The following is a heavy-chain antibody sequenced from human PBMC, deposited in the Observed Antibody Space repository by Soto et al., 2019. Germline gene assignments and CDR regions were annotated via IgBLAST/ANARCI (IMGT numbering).Heavy chain of an antibody. V-gene: IGHV4-34*01. D-gene: IGHD3-10*01. CDR1: GGSFSGYY. CDR2: INHSGST. J-gene: IGHJ5*02. Sequence: QVQLQQWGAGLLKPSETLSLTCAVYGGSFSGYYWSWIRQPPGKGLEWIGEINHSGSTNYNPSLKSRVTISVYTSKNQFSLKLSSVTAADTAVYYCARGPTYYYGSGSYYRSYWFDPWGQGTLVTVSS. CDR3: ARGPTYYYGSGSYYRSYWFDP.